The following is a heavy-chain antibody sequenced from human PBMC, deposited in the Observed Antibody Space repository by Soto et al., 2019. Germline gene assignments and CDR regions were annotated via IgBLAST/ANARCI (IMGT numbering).Heavy chain of an antibody. CDR2: ISGSGGST. Sequence: GGSLRLSCAASGFTFSDYYMSWIRQAPGKGLEWVSAISGSGGSTYYADSVKGRFTISRDNSKNTLYLQMNSLRAEDTAVYYCAKDRGGYVFDYWGQGTLVTVSS. CDR3: AKDRGGYVFDY. D-gene: IGHD5-12*01. J-gene: IGHJ4*02. CDR1: GFTFSDYY. V-gene: IGHV3-23*01.